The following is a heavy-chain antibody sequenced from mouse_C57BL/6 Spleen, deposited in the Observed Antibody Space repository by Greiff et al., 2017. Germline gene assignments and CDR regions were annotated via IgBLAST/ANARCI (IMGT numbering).Heavy chain of an antibody. J-gene: IGHJ4*01. CDR3: ARVLLSSMDY. CDR2: IYPGDGDT. D-gene: IGHD2-10*01. Sequence: VQLQQSGPELVKPGASVKISCKASGYAFSSSWMNWVKQRPGKGLEWIGRIYPGDGDTNYNGKFKGKATLTADKSSSTAYMQLSSLTSEDSAVYFCARVLLSSMDYWGQGTSVTVSS. CDR1: GYAFSSSW. V-gene: IGHV1-82*01.